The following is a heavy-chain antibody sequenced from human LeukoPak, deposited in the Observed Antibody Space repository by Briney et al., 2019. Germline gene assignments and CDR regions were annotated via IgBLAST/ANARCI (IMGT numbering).Heavy chain of an antibody. CDR2: IYTSGST. V-gene: IGHV4-4*07. D-gene: IGHD6-13*01. Sequence: SETLSLTCTVSGGSISSYYWSWLRQPAGKGLEWIGRIYTSGSTNYNPPLKSRVTISVDTSKNQFSLKLSSVTAADTAVYYCARQRAAAGKNWFDPWGQGTLVTVSS. CDR3: ARQRAAAGKNWFDP. J-gene: IGHJ5*02. CDR1: GGSISSYY.